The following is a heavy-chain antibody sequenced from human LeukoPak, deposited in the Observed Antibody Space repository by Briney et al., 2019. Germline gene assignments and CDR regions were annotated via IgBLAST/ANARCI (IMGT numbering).Heavy chain of an antibody. CDR1: GFTFNRYA. CDR3: AKKNSVAGSFTTYYFDY. Sequence: GAPLRLSCVASGFTFNRYAMSWVRQAPGKGLEWVSDINGSGDETRYADSVKGRFNISRANSRNTVYLQMNRLRADDTAVYSCAKKNSVAGSFTTYYFDYWGQGTLVTVSS. CDR2: INGSGDET. J-gene: IGHJ4*02. V-gene: IGHV3-23*01. D-gene: IGHD1-26*01.